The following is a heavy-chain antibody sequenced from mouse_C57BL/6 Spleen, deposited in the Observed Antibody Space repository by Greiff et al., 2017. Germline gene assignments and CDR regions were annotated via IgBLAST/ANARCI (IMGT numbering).Heavy chain of an antibody. CDR1: GYTFTSYW. CDR3: ARRSSGYGAMDY. CDR2: IDPSDSET. Sequence: QVQLKQPGAELVRPGSSVKLSCKASGYTFTSYWMHWVKQRPIQGLEWIGNIDPSDSETHYNQKFKDKATLTVDKSSSTAYMQLSSLTSEDSAVYYCARRSSGYGAMDYWGQGTSVTVSS. V-gene: IGHV1-52*01. D-gene: IGHD3-2*02. J-gene: IGHJ4*01.